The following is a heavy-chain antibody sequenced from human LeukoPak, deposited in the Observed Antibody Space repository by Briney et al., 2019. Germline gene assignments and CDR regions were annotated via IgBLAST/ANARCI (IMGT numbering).Heavy chain of an antibody. V-gene: IGHV3-30*19. CDR2: ISNDGTNE. CDR1: GFTFSSYG. J-gene: IGHJ6*03. CDR3: AKDRAAATPYYLDV. Sequence: GGPLRLSCAASGFTFSSYGMHWVRQAPGKGLEWVAVISNDGTNENYADSVKGRLTISRDNSKNTLYLQMNSLRAEGTAVYYCAKDRAAATPYYLDVWGKGTTVTVSS. D-gene: IGHD2-2*01.